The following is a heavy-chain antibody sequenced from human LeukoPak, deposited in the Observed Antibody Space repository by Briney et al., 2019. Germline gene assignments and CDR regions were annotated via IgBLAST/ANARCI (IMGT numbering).Heavy chain of an antibody. CDR3: AKSIGAVGDF. CDR1: GFTFSSYA. Sequence: GGSLRLSCAASGFTFSSYAMSWVRQAPGKGLEWVSAISGSGGSTYYADSVKGRFTISRDNSESTLFLQMNSLRAEDTAVYFCAKSIGAVGDFWGQGTLVTVSA. J-gene: IGHJ4*02. V-gene: IGHV3-23*01. CDR2: ISGSGGST. D-gene: IGHD6-13*01.